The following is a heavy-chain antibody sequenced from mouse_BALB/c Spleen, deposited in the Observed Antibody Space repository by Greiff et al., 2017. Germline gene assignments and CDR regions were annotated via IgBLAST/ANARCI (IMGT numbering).Heavy chain of an antibody. CDR2: ISYSGST. D-gene: IGHD2-1*01. CDR1: GDSITSGY. V-gene: IGHV3-8*02. CDR3: ASYYGNLYYAMDY. J-gene: IGHJ4*01. Sequence: EVQLVESGPSLVKPSQTLSLTCSVTGDSITSGYWNWIRKFPGNKLEYMGYISYSGSTYYNPSLKSRISITRDTSKNQYYLQLNSVTTEDTATYYCASYYGNLYYAMDYWGQGTSVTVSS.